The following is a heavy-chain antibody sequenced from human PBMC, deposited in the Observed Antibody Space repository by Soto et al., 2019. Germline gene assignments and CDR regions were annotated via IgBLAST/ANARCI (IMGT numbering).Heavy chain of an antibody. J-gene: IGHJ4*02. CDR2: ISGSGGGT. D-gene: IGHD3-16*01. V-gene: IGHV3-23*01. CDR3: AQEHWGSY. CDR1: GFTFSTYA. Sequence: EMQLLESGGGLVQPGGSLRLSCVASGFTFSTYAMSWVRQAPGKGLEWVSAISGSGGGTYYADSVKGRFTISRDNSKNTLYLQMNSLRAEDTALYYCAQEHWGSYSGQGTLVTVSS.